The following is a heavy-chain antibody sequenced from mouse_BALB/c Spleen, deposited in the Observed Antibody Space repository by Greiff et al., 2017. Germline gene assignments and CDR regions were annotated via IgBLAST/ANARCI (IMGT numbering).Heavy chain of an antibody. J-gene: IGHJ4*01. D-gene: IGHD2-4*01. CDR2: IRSKSNNYAT. CDR1: GFTFNTYA. Sequence: EVKLQESGGGLVQPKGSLKLSCAASGFTFNTYAMNWVRQAPGKGLEWVARIRSKSNNYATYYADSVKDRFTISRDDSQSMLYLQMNNLKTEDTAMYYCVRTMITTYYAMDYWGQGTSVTVSS. CDR3: VRTMITTYYAMDY. V-gene: IGHV10-1*02.